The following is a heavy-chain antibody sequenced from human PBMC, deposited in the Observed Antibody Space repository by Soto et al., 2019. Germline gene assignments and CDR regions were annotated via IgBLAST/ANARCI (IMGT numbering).Heavy chain of an antibody. Sequence: EVQLVESGGGLVQPGRSLRLSCAASGFTFDDYAMHWVRQAPGKGLEWVSGISWNSGSIGYADSVKGRFTISRDNAKNSLDLQMNSLRAEDTALYYCAKDIWADSSGWYYFDYWGQGTLVTVSS. CDR1: GFTFDDYA. J-gene: IGHJ4*02. D-gene: IGHD6-19*01. V-gene: IGHV3-9*01. CDR3: AKDIWADSSGWYYFDY. CDR2: ISWNSGSI.